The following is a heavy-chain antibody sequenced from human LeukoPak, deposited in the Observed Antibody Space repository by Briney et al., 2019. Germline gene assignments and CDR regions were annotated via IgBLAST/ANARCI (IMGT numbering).Heavy chain of an antibody. CDR2: IYYSGST. CDR3: ASRDRGVRGVHFDY. D-gene: IGHD3-10*01. V-gene: IGHV4-39*07. CDR1: GGSISSSSYY. J-gene: IGHJ4*02. Sequence: SETLSLTCTVSGGSISSSSYYWGWIRQPPGKGLEWIGSIYYSGSTYYNPSLKSRVTMSVDTSKNQFSLKLTSVTAADTAVYYCASRDRGVRGVHFDYWGQGTLVTVSS.